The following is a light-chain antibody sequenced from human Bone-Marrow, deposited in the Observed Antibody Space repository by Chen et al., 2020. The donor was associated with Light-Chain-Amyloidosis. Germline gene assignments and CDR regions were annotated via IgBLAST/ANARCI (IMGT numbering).Light chain of an antibody. J-gene: IGLJ3*02. CDR1: NIGSTS. CDR2: DDS. Sequence: SYVLTQPSSVSVAPGQTATIACGGNNIGSTSVHWYQQPPGQAPLLDVYDDSDRPPGIPERLSGSNSGNTATLTISRVEAGDESDYYCQVWDRSSDRPVFGGGTKLTVL. V-gene: IGLV3-21*02. CDR3: QVWDRSSDRPV.